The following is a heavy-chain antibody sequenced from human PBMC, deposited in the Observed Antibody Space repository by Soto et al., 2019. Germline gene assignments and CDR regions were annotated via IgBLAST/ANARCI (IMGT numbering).Heavy chain of an antibody. J-gene: IGHJ4*02. Sequence: QVQLVQSGAEAKKPGASVKVSCKASGYTFTRYGITWVRLAPGQGLEWMGWISTYNGHTNYAQKLPGRLTMTTDTSTSTADMELRSLRSDDTAVYYCARVWFGESEDYWGQGTVVTVSS. CDR3: ARVWFGESEDY. CDR2: ISTYNGHT. CDR1: GYTFTRYG. V-gene: IGHV1-18*01. D-gene: IGHD3-10*01.